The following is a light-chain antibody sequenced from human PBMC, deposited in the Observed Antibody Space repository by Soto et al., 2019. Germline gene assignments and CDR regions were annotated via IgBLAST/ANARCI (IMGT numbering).Light chain of an antibody. J-gene: IGKJ2*01. CDR3: QQYARPPFA. CDR1: QRISNSY. V-gene: IGKV3-20*01. CDR2: DAS. Sequence: EIVLTQSPGTLSLSPGERATLSCRSSQRISNSYLAWYQQKPGQAPRLLLYDASSRATGIPDRVSGSGSATDFTLTISRLEPEDFAVYYCQQYARPPFAFGQGTKVEIK.